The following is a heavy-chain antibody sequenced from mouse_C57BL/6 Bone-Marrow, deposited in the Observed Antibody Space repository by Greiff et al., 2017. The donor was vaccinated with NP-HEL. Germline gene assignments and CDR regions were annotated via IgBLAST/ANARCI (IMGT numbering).Heavy chain of an antibody. Sequence: EVHLVESGGGLVQPGGSLKLSCAASGFTFSDYGMAWVRQAPRKGPGWVAFISNLAYSIYYADTVTGRFTISRENAKNTLYLEMSSLRSEDTAMYYCARHGSSFYWYFDVWGTGTTVTVSS. J-gene: IGHJ1*03. CDR2: ISNLAYSI. V-gene: IGHV5-15*01. D-gene: IGHD1-1*01. CDR1: GFTFSDYG. CDR3: ARHGSSFYWYFDV.